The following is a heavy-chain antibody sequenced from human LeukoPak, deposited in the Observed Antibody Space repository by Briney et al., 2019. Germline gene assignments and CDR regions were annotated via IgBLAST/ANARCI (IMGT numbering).Heavy chain of an antibody. J-gene: IGHJ4*02. CDR1: GFTFSNAW. CDR3: TPPPRGYSYDYDY. Sequence: GGSLRLSCAASGFTFSNAWMSWVRQAPGKGLEWVGRIKSKTDGGTTDYAAPVKGRFTISRDDSKNTLYLQMNSLKTEDTAVYYCTPPPRGYSYDYDYWGQGTLVTVSS. CDR2: IKSKTDGGTT. D-gene: IGHD5-18*01. V-gene: IGHV3-15*01.